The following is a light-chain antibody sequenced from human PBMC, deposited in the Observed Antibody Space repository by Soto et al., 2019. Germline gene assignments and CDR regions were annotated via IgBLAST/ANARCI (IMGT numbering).Light chain of an antibody. CDR3: VLFMGSATNWV. V-gene: IGLV8-61*01. Sequence: QAVVTQDPSFSFSPGGTVTLTFVLRSGSFSTSHYPSWYQQTPGQAPRSLIYFTNTRSSGVPDRFSGSILGNKAALTITGAQADDEYVYYCVLFMGSATNWVFGGGTKLTVL. J-gene: IGLJ3*02. CDR1: SGSFSTSHY. CDR2: FTN.